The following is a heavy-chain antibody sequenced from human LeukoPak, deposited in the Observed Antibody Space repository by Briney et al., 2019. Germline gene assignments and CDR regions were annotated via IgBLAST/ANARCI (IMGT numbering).Heavy chain of an antibody. J-gene: IGHJ4*02. CDR1: GGSISSYY. CDR3: ARGFRYYYFDY. V-gene: IGHV4-59*01. CDR2: TYYSGST. D-gene: IGHD1-14*01. Sequence: SETLSLTCTVSGGSISSYYWSWIRQPPGKGLEWIGYTYYSGSTNYNPSLKSRVTISVDTSKNQFSLKLSSVTAADTAVYYCARGFRYYYFDYWGQGTLVTVSS.